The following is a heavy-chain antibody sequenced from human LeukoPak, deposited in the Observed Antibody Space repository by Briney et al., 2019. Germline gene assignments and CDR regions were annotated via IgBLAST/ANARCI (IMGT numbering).Heavy chain of an antibody. CDR2: IIGDGSST. Sequence: QPGGSLRLSCAASGFTFSSYWMHWVRQTPGKGLVWLSRIIGDGSSTNYAESVKGRFTISRDNAKNTVYLQMNSLRDEDTAVYYCLRGGGSGSYGYFQHWGQGTLVTASS. J-gene: IGHJ1*01. CDR3: LRGGGSGSYGYFQH. V-gene: IGHV3-74*01. CDR1: GFTFSSYW. D-gene: IGHD3-10*01.